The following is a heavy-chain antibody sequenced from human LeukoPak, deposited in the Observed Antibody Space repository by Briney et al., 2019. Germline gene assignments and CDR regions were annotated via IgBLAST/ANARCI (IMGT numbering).Heavy chain of an antibody. CDR3: VFMVRGVGRKDAFDI. CDR2: MNPNSGNT. CDR1: GYTLTSYD. V-gene: IGHV1-8*01. D-gene: IGHD3-10*01. J-gene: IGHJ3*02. Sequence: AAVKVCCKDSGYTLTSYDINWVRQATGQGGEWMGWMNPNSGNTGYAQKFQGRVTMTRNTSISTAYMELSSLRSEDTAVYYCVFMVRGVGRKDAFDIWGQGTMATVSS.